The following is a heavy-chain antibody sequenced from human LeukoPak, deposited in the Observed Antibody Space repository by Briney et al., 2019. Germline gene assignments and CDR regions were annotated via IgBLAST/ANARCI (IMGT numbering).Heavy chain of an antibody. Sequence: VKVSCKASGGTFSSYAISWVRQAPGQGLEWMGGIIPIFGTANYAQKFQGRVTITADESTSTAYMELSSLRSEDTAVYRCAREGIAAAGTGRNWFDPWGQGTLVTVSS. CDR3: AREGIAAAGTGRNWFDP. CDR2: IIPIFGTA. J-gene: IGHJ5*02. D-gene: IGHD6-13*01. V-gene: IGHV1-69*13. CDR1: GGTFSSYA.